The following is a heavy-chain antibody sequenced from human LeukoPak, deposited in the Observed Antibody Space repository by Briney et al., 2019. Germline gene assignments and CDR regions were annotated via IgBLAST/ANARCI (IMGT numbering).Heavy chain of an antibody. CDR2: IASKTDGGAT. Sequence: GGSLRLSCAASGFTFSSYAMSWVRQAPGEGLDWVGRIASKTDGGATDYAAPVKGRFTISRDDSKNTLNLQMNSLKTEDTAVYYCTTGIRGDWGQGTLVTVSS. V-gene: IGHV3-15*04. CDR3: TTGIRGD. D-gene: IGHD3-10*01. CDR1: GFTFSSYA. J-gene: IGHJ4*02.